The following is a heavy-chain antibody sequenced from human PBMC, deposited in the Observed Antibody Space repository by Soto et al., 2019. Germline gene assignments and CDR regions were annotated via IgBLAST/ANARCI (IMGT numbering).Heavy chain of an antibody. CDR1: RGSISSGAYS. J-gene: IGHJ5*02. Sequence: PSETVSLTCAVSRGSISSGAYSWSWIRQPPGKGLEWIGYILHSGSPYYNPSLESRVTISVGRSKNQFSLKLSSVSAADTAVYYCARGLKRYSYGHNWFEPWGQGTLVTVSS. D-gene: IGHD5-18*01. CDR2: ILHSGSP. V-gene: IGHV4-30-2*01. CDR3: ARGLKRYSYGHNWFEP.